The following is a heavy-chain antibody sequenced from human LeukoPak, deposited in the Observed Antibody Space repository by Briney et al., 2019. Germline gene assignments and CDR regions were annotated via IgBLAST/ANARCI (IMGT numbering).Heavy chain of an antibody. V-gene: IGHV1-2*02. Sequence: ASVKVSCKACGYSFTVYYMHWVRQAPGQGLEWMGWINPNSGGTNYAQKFQGRVTMTRDTSISTAYMDLSRLRSDDTAVFYCARVGVTPADFDYWGQGTLVTVSS. CDR3: ARVGVTPADFDY. CDR2: INPNSGGT. CDR1: GYSFTVYY. D-gene: IGHD2-21*02. J-gene: IGHJ4*02.